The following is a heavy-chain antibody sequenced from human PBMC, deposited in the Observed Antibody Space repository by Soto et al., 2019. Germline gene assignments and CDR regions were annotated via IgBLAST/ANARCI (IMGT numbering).Heavy chain of an antibody. Sequence: SETLSLTCTFSGGSISSGGYYLSWIRQHPGKGLEWIGYIYYSGSTYYNPSLKSRVTISVDTSKNQFSLKLSSVTAADTAVYYCARDPYGDYENWFDPWGQGTLVTVSS. V-gene: IGHV4-31*03. CDR3: ARDPYGDYENWFDP. J-gene: IGHJ5*02. D-gene: IGHD4-17*01. CDR1: GGSISSGGYY. CDR2: IYYSGST.